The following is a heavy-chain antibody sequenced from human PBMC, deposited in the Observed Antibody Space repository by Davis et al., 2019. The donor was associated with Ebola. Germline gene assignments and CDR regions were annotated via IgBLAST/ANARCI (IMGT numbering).Heavy chain of an antibody. V-gene: IGHV4-30-4*08. CDR2: INHSGST. Sequence: SETLSLTCTVSGGSISSGGYYWSWIRQPPGKGLEWIGEINHSGSTNYNPSLKSRVTISVDTSKNQFSLKLSSVTAADTAVYYCARVQYQLLYRYSWFDPWGQGTLVTVSS. CDR1: GGSISSGGYY. D-gene: IGHD2-2*02. CDR3: ARVQYQLLYRYSWFDP. J-gene: IGHJ5*02.